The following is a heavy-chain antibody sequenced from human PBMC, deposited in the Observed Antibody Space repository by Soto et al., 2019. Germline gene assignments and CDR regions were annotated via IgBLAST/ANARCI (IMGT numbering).Heavy chain of an antibody. CDR1: GGSISDYY. J-gene: IGHJ4*02. Sequence: SETLSLTCTVSGGSISDYYWSWIRQPPGKGLEWIGYIFYSGSTNYNPSLKSRVTISVDTSKNQFSLNLNSVTAADTALYYCARYNGNYDYWGQGTLVTVSS. V-gene: IGHV4-59*01. D-gene: IGHD1-26*01. CDR3: ARYNGNYDY. CDR2: IFYSGST.